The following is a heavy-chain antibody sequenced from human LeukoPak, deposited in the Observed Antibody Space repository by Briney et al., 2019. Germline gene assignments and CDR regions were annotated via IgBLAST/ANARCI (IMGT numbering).Heavy chain of an antibody. Sequence: SETLSLTCSVSGGAIRSHYWNWIRQPAGKGLEWIGRIYSSGYTNDNLFLKSRITMSVDMSKNHFSLSLNSVTAADTAVYYCARGEHSVDSWGQGMLVTVSS. V-gene: IGHV4-4*07. CDR3: ARGEHSVDS. CDR2: IYSSGYT. CDR1: GGAIRSHY. J-gene: IGHJ4*02. D-gene: IGHD1/OR15-1a*01.